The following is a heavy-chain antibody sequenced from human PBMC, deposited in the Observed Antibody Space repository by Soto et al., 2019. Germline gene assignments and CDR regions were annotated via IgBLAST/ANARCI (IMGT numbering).Heavy chain of an antibody. V-gene: IGHV4-30-4*01. D-gene: IGHD3-22*01. J-gene: IGHJ3*02. CDR2: IYYSGNT. CDR3: ARLFAYYDKEPGAFDI. CDR1: GGSLSTDDYY. Sequence: QVQLQESGPGLVKPSQTVSLTCTASGGSLSTDDYYWSWIRQPPGKGLEWIGYIYYSGNTYYNPSLKRRVLISVDTSKNQFSLKLDSVSAADTAVYFCARLFAYYDKEPGAFDIWGQGTLVTVSS.